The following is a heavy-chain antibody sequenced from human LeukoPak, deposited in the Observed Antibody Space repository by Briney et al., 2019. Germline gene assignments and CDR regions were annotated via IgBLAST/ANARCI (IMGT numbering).Heavy chain of an antibody. D-gene: IGHD5-24*01. CDR2: IWYDGSNK. CDR3: ARGRDGSQSPIDD. J-gene: IGHJ4*02. Sequence: GGSLRLSCAASGFTFSSYGMHWVRQAPGKGLEWVAVIWYDGSNKYYADSVKGRFTISRDNSKNTLYLQMNSLRAEDTAVYYCARGRDGSQSPIDDWGQGTLVTVSS. V-gene: IGHV3-33*01. CDR1: GFTFSSYG.